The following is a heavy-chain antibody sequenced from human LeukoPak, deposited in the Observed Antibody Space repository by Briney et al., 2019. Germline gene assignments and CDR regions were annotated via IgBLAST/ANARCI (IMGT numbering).Heavy chain of an antibody. V-gene: IGHV3-23*01. Sequence: GASLRLSCAASGFTFSGYAMSWVRQAPGKGLEWVSAISGSGGSTYYADSVKGRFTISRDNSKNTLYLQMNSLRAEDTAVYYCAKEGQVVPAATPHYYYYGMDVWGQGTTVTVSS. D-gene: IGHD2-2*01. CDR1: GFTFSGYA. CDR3: AKEGQVVPAATPHYYYYGMDV. CDR2: ISGSGGST. J-gene: IGHJ6*02.